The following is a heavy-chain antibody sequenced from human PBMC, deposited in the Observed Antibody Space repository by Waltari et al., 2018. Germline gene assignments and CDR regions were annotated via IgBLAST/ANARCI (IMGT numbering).Heavy chain of an antibody. D-gene: IGHD3-3*01. Sequence: QVQLVQSGAEVKKPGASVKVSCKASGYTFTGYYMHWVRQAPGQGVEWMGRINPNSGGTNYAQKFQGRVTMTSDTSISTAYMELSRLRSDDTAVYYCAAHGGDCWSGYVYFDYWRQGTLVTVSS. J-gene: IGHJ4*02. CDR2: INPNSGGT. CDR3: AAHGGDCWSGYVYFDY. V-gene: IGHV1-2*02. CDR1: GYTFTGYY.